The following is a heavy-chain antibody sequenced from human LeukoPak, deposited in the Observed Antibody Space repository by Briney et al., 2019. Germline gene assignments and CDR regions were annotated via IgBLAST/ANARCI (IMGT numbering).Heavy chain of an antibody. CDR1: GASISSYY. J-gene: IGHJ3*02. CDR2: IDDSGST. V-gene: IGHV4-59*08. D-gene: IGHD3-22*01. CDR3: ARHYYYDAFDI. Sequence: PSETLSLTCTVSGASISSYYWSWIRQPPGKRLEWIGYIDDSGSTNYNPSLKSRVTISEDTSKNQFSLKLSSVTAADTAVYYCARHYYYDAFDIWGQGTMVTVSS.